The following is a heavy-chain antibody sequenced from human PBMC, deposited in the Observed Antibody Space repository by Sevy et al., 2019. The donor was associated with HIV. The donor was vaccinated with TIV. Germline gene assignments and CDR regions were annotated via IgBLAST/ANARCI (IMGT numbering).Heavy chain of an antibody. CDR1: GFTFTNAW. D-gene: IGHD2-21*02. CDR3: TTDRGRNCGGDCSDDY. Sequence: GGSLRLSCAASGFTFTNAWMTWVRQAPGKGLEWVGRIKSKTDGWTIDYATPVKGRFTISRDDSKNTLYLQMNSLISEDTAVYYCTTDRGRNCGGDCSDDYWGQGTLVTVSS. V-gene: IGHV3-15*01. CDR2: IKSKTDGWTI. J-gene: IGHJ4*02.